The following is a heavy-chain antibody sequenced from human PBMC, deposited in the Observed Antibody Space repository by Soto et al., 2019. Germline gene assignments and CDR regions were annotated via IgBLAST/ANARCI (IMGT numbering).Heavy chain of an antibody. V-gene: IGHV3-30-3*01. CDR1: GFTFSSYA. CDR3: ASPYLCGGDCYGAGMDV. D-gene: IGHD2-21*02. CDR2: ISYDGSNK. Sequence: QVQLVESGGGVVQPGRSLRLSCAASGFTFSSYAMHWVRQAPGKGLEWVAVISYDGSNKYYADSVKGRFTISRDNSKNTLYLQMNSLRAEDTAVYYCASPYLCGGDCYGAGMDVWGQGTTVTVSS. J-gene: IGHJ6*02.